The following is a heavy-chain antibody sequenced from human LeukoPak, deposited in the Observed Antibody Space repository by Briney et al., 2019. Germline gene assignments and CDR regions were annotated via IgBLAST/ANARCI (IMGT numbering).Heavy chain of an antibody. CDR2: INHSGST. J-gene: IGHJ4*02. Sequence: SETLSLTCAVYGVSFSGYYWSWIRQPPGKGLEWIGEINHSGSTNYNPSLKSRVTISVDTSKNQFSLKLSSVTAADTAVYYCARGWYFDYWGQGTLVTVSS. CDR3: ARGWYFDY. V-gene: IGHV4-34*01. CDR1: GVSFSGYY.